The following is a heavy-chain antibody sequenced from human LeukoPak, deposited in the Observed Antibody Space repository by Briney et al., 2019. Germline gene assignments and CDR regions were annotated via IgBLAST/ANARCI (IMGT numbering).Heavy chain of an antibody. D-gene: IGHD1-26*01. CDR3: ARTSGSYLYYYYYMDV. CDR2: IYPGYSDT. J-gene: IGHJ6*03. CDR1: GYSFTSYW. V-gene: IGHV5-51*01. Sequence: PGEALKISCKGSGYSFTSYWIGWVRQMPGKGLEWMGIIYPGYSDTRYSPSFQGQVTISADKSISTAYLQWSSLKASDTAMYYCARTSGSYLYYYYYMDVWGKGTTVTVSS.